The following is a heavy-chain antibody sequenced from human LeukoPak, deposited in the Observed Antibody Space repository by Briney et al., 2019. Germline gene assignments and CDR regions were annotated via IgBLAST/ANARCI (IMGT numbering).Heavy chain of an antibody. V-gene: IGHV4-59*01. Sequence: PSETLSLTCTVSGGSISSYYWSWIRQPPGKGLEWIGYIYYSGSTNYNPSLKSRVTISVDTSKNQFSLKLSSLTAADTAVYYCARYRAFDIWGQGTLVTVS. J-gene: IGHJ3*02. CDR1: GGSISSYY. CDR2: IYYSGST. CDR3: ARYRAFDI.